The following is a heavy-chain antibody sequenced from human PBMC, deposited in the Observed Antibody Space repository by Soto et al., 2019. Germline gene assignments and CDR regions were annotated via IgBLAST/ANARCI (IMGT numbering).Heavy chain of an antibody. CDR1: GYTFTSYC. Sequence: ASVKVSCKASGYTFTSYCMSWVRQAPGQGLEWMGWISAYNGNTNYAQKLQGRVTMTTDTSTSTAYMELRSLRSDDTAVYYCARRPPVITYYYDSSGYLDYWGQGTLVTVSS. J-gene: IGHJ4*02. V-gene: IGHV1-18*04. CDR2: ISAYNGNT. CDR3: ARRPPVITYYYDSSGYLDY. D-gene: IGHD3-22*01.